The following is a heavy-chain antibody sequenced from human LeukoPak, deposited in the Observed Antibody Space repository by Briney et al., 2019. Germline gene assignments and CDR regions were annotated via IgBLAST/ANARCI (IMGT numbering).Heavy chain of an antibody. J-gene: IGHJ5*02. V-gene: IGHV3-30-3*01. CDR2: ISYDGSNK. Sequence: PGGSLRLSCAASGFTFSSYAMHWVRQAPGKGLEWVAVISYDGSNKYYADSVKGRFTISRDNSKNTLYLQMNSLRAEDTAVYYCARDQDNWNLNWFDPWGQGTLVTVSS. CDR1: GFTFSSYA. CDR3: ARDQDNWNLNWFDP. D-gene: IGHD1-1*01.